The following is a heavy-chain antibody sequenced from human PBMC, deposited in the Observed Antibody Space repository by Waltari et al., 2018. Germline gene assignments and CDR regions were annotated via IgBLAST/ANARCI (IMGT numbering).Heavy chain of an antibody. Sequence: QLQLQESGPGLVKPSETLSLTCTVSGGSISSSSYYWGWIRQPPGKGLEWIGSIYYSGSTYYNPSLKSRVTISVDTSKNQFSLKLSSVTAADTAVYYCARDSSGWYGGWFDPWGQGTLVTVSS. V-gene: IGHV4-39*07. D-gene: IGHD6-19*01. CDR2: IYYSGST. CDR1: GGSISSSSYY. J-gene: IGHJ5*02. CDR3: ARDSSGWYGGWFDP.